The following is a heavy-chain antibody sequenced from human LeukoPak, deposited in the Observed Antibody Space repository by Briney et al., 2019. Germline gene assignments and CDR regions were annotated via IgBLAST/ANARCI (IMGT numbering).Heavy chain of an antibody. D-gene: IGHD2-2*01. CDR2: ISSSSSYI. CDR3: AREYCSSTSCYGGNFDY. CDR1: GFTFSSYS. J-gene: IGHJ4*02. V-gene: IGHV3-21*01. Sequence: PGGSLRLSCAASGFTFSSYSMNWVRQAPGKGLEWVSSISSSSSYIYYADSVKGRFTISRGNAKNSLYLQMNSLRAEDTAVYYCAREYCSSTSCYGGNFDYWGQGTLVTVSS.